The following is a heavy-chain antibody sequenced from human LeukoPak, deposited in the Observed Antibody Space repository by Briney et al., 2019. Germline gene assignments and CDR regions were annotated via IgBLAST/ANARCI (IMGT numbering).Heavy chain of an antibody. CDR3: ARDRDSSGYSRNVYYYGMDV. V-gene: IGHV3-30*03. CDR1: GFTFSSYG. Sequence: GGSLRLSCAASGFTFSSYGMHWVRQAPGKGLEWVAVISYDGSNKYYADSVKGRFTISRDNSKNTLYLQMNSLRAEDTAVYYCARDRDSSGYSRNVYYYGMDVWGQGTTVTVSS. CDR2: ISYDGSNK. D-gene: IGHD3-22*01. J-gene: IGHJ6*02.